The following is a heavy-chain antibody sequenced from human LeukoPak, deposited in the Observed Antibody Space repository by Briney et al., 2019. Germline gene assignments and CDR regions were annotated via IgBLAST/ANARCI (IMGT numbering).Heavy chain of an antibody. CDR1: GYTFTSYA. V-gene: IGHV1-3*01. CDR3: ARVGFLEWLLFDY. D-gene: IGHD3-3*01. Sequence: ASVKVSCKASGYTFTSYAMHWVRQAPGQRLEWMGWINAGNGNTKYSQKFQGRVTITRDTSASTAYMELRSLRSDDTAVYYCARVGFLEWLLFDYWGQGTLVTVSS. CDR2: INAGNGNT. J-gene: IGHJ4*02.